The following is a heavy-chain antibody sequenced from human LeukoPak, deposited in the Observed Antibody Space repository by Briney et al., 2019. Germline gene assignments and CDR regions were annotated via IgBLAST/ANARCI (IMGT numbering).Heavy chain of an antibody. CDR2: ISGSGGST. V-gene: IGHV3-23*01. CDR3: AKEGGSSRYYYYYGMDV. Sequence: PGGSLRLSCAASGFTFSSYAMSWVRQAPGKGLEWVSAISGSGGSTYYADSVKGRFTISRDNSKNTLYLQMNSLRAEDTAVYYCAKEGGSSRYYYYYGMDVWGQGTTVTVSS. J-gene: IGHJ6*02. D-gene: IGHD6-13*01. CDR1: GFTFSSYA.